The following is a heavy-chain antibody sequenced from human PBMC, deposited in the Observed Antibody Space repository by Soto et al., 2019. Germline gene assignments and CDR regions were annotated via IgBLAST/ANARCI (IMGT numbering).Heavy chain of an antibody. Sequence: QVQLVESGGGVVQPGRSLRLSCAASGFSFSRHGMHWVRQATGKGLEWVAVISYDGSNKYYADSVKGRFTISRDNSKNTLYLQMNSLRSEDTAVYYCAKDREAVAVRDSDYGGQGTLVTVSS. CDR3: AKDREAVAVRDSDY. CDR2: ISYDGSNK. CDR1: GFSFSRHG. J-gene: IGHJ4*02. D-gene: IGHD6-19*01. V-gene: IGHV3-30*18.